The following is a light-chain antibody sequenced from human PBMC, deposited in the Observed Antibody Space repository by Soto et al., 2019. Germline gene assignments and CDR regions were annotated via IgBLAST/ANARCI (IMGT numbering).Light chain of an antibody. CDR1: SSDVGDYNY. V-gene: IGLV2-14*01. Sequence: QSALTQPASVSGSPGQSITVSCIGTSSDVGDYNYVSWYQLQPAKAPKLLIYEVTSRPSGIPNRFSGSKSGNTASLTISGLQAEDEADYFCSSYTSESTWVFGGGTQLTVL. J-gene: IGLJ3*02. CDR3: SSYTSESTWV. CDR2: EVT.